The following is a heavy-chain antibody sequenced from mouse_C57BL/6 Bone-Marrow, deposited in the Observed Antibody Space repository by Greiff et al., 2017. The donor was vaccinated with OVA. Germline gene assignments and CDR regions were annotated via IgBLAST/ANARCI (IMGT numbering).Heavy chain of an antibody. V-gene: IGHV1-15*01. CDR3: TRGYSQHYAMEY. J-gene: IGHJ4*01. CDR2: IDPETGGT. CDR1: GYTFTDYE. D-gene: IGHD2-12*01. Sequence: QVQLQQSGAELVRPGASVTLSCKASGYTFTDYEMHWVKQTPVHGLEWIGAIDPETGGTAYNQKFKGKAILTADKSSSTAYMELRSLTSEDSAVYHCTRGYSQHYAMEYWCQGTSVPVP.